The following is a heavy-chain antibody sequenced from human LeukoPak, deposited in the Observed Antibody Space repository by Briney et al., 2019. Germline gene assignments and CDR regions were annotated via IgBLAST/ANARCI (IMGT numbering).Heavy chain of an antibody. CDR2: IHSSGST. V-gene: IGHV4-4*07. J-gene: IGHJ5*02. D-gene: IGHD2-2*01. CDR3: AAYCSSSSCMGRDWFDP. CDR1: GGSISSFH. Sequence: SETLSLTCTVSGGSISSFHWAWIRQPVGKGLEWIGRIHSSGSTKYNPSLGYRVTMSVDTPKNQFSLKLSSVTAADTAVYYCAAYCSSSSCMGRDWFDPWGQGTLVTVSS.